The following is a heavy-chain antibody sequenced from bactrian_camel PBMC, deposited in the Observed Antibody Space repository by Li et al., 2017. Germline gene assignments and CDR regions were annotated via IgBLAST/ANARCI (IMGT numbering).Heavy chain of an antibody. CDR3: AADLGWCGSAPLQREFRN. J-gene: IGHJ4*01. Sequence: HVQLVESGGGLVQPGGTLRLSCAASGFFFSSYWMDWVRQAPGKWLERVSSINTLGEPAVYADSVKGRFTISRDNARNTVYLQMNSLKPEDTAVYYCAADLGWCGSAPLQREFRNWGQGTQVTVS. CDR1: GFFFSSYW. D-gene: IGHD6*01. V-gene: IGHV3S1*01. CDR2: INTLGEPA.